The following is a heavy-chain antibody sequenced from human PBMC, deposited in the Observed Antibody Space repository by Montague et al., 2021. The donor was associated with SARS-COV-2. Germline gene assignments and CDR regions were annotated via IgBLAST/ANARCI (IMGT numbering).Heavy chain of an antibody. D-gene: IGHD3-22*01. V-gene: IGHV4-59*01. CDR1: GGSISSYY. J-gene: IGHJ5*02. CDR2: IYHSGST. Sequence: SETLSLTCTVSGGSISSYYWSWIRQPPGKGLEWIGYIYHSGSTNYNPSLKSRVTISVDTSKNQFSLKLSSVTAADTAVYYCARAHWDNDDGSGWRFDPWGQGTLVTVSS. CDR3: ARAHWDNDDGSGWRFDP.